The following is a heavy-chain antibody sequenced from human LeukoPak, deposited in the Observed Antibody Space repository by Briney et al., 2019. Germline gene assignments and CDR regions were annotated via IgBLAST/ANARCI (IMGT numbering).Heavy chain of an antibody. CDR2: ISGSGGST. CDR3: ASGITMIARPIVGVAFDI. J-gene: IGHJ3*02. V-gene: IGHV3-23*01. Sequence: HAGGSLRLSCAASGFTFSSYAMSWVRQAPGKGLEWVSAISGSGGSTYYADSVKGRFTISRDNSKNTLYLQMNSLRAEDTAVYYCASGITMIARPIVGVAFDIWGQGTMVTVSS. D-gene: IGHD3-22*01. CDR1: GFTFSSYA.